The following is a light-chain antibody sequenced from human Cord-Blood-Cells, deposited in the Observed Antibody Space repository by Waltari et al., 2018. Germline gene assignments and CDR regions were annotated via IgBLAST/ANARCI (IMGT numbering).Light chain of an antibody. Sequence: EIVLTQSPATLSLSPGERATLSCRASQSVSSYLAWYQQKPGQAPRLLIYDASNRATGIPARFSGSRSVTDFTLTFSCLEPEDFAVYYCQQRINWPITVVQGTRLEIK. CDR3: QQRINWPIT. V-gene: IGKV3-11*01. CDR2: DAS. J-gene: IGKJ5*01. CDR1: QSVSSY.